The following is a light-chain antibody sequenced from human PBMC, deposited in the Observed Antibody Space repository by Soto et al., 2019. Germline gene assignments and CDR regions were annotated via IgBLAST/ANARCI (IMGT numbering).Light chain of an antibody. J-gene: IGKJ1*01. Sequence: AIRMTQSPSSFSASTGDRVSITCRATQDIGTYLAWYQQKPGKAPKLLIYAASTLQSGVPSRFSGSGSGTDFTLTISCLQSEDFATYYCQQYYSYPQTFGQGTKVDI. V-gene: IGKV1-8*01. CDR3: QQYYSYPQT. CDR2: AAS. CDR1: QDIGTY.